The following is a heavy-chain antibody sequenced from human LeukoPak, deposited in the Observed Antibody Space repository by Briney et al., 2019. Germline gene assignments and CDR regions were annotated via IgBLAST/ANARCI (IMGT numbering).Heavy chain of an antibody. CDR2: ISPYNGNT. Sequence: GASVKVSCKASGYTFTSYGINWVRQAPGQGLEWMGWISPYNGNTKYAEKIQRRVTITTDTSTSTAYMELRSLSSDDTPVYYCARDQRGYGDSSGASKWIDPWGQGTLVTVSS. CDR1: GYTFTSYG. D-gene: IGHD4-17*01. V-gene: IGHV1-18*01. J-gene: IGHJ5*02. CDR3: ARDQRGYGDSSGASKWIDP.